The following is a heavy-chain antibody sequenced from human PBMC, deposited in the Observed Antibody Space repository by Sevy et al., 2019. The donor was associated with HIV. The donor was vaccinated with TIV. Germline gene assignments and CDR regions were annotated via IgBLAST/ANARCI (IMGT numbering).Heavy chain of an antibody. CDR1: GFSFRDSA. CDR2: IKSKGDNYAT. D-gene: IGHD2-21*02. J-gene: IGHJ4*02. V-gene: IGHV3-73*01. CDR3: RSLDLVVTGATFRGRNQTTIDW. Sequence: GGSLRLSCEASGFSFRDSAVHWVRQPFGKGLEWVGRIKSKGDNYATLYSSSVKGRFIISRDDSSNTAYLQMNSLQTEDTAIYYCRSLDLVVTGATFRGRNQTTIDWWGQGSLVTVSS.